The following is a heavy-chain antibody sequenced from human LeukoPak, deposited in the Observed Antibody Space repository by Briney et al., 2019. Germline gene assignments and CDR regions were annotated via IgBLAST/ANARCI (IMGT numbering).Heavy chain of an antibody. CDR1: GFSLRTSDVG. Sequence: SGPTLVKPTQTLTLTCTFSGFSLRTSDVGVGWFRQPPGKALEFLALIYWDDDKRYDASLKSRPTITKDTSKNQVVLTMTNMDPVDTATYYCAHRRSDLRSLAGNWFDPWGQGTLVTVSS. J-gene: IGHJ5*02. CDR3: AHRRSDLRSLAGNWFDP. V-gene: IGHV2-5*05. CDR2: IYWDDDK. D-gene: IGHD3-10*01.